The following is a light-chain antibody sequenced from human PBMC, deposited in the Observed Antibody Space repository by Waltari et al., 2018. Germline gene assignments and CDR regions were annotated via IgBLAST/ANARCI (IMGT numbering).Light chain of an antibody. CDR1: QTVSSIA. J-gene: IGKJ4*01. V-gene: IGKV3-20*01. CDR3: QQYDGTTLT. CDR2: GTS. Sequence: CSASQTVSSIALTWYQQKPGQPPRLLIYGTSNRATGIPDRFSGTGSGTDFTLTISRLEPEDFAVYYCQQYDGTTLTFGGGTKVEI.